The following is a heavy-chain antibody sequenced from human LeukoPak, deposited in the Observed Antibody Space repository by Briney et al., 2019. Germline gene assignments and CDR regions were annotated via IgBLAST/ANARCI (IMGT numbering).Heavy chain of an antibody. CDR1: GYTFTSYD. D-gene: IGHD6-19*01. V-gene: IGHV1-8*01. CDR3: ASSQVAGTDY. J-gene: IGHJ4*02. CDR2: MSPNSGNT. Sequence: ASVKVSCKASGYTFTSYDIYWLRQAPGQGPEWMGWMSPNSGNTGYAQKFQGRVTMTRNTSISTAYMELSSLRSEDTAVYYCASSQVAGTDYWGQGTLVTVSS.